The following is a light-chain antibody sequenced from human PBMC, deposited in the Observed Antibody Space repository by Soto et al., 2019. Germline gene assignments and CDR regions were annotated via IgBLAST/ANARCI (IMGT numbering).Light chain of an antibody. CDR1: KYDIGFYDF. CDR2: EVV. J-gene: IGLJ1*01. Sequence: QSVLTQPPSASGSPGQSVTLSCTGTKYDIGFYDFVSWYQHHPGKAPRLIIYEVVQRPSGVPDRFSGSKSGNTASLTVSGLQYADEAYYFCKSYAGSNTYVFGSGTKVTVL. V-gene: IGLV2-8*01. CDR3: KSYAGSNTYV.